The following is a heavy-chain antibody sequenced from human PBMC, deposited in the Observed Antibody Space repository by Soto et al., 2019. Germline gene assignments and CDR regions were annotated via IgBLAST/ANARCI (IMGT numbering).Heavy chain of an antibody. CDR1: GGSISSGGYS. CDR2: MYHSGST. D-gene: IGHD2-21*02. CDR3: ARHPSDFWFDP. J-gene: IGHJ5*02. V-gene: IGHV4-30-2*01. Sequence: SETLSLTCAVSGGSISSGGYSWSWIRQPPGKGLEWIGYMYHSGSTYYNPSLKSRVTISIDRSKNQFSLKLSSVTAADTAVYYCARHPSDFWFDPWGQGTLVTVSS.